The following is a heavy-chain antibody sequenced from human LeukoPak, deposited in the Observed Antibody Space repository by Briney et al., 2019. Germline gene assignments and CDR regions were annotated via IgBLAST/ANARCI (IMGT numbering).Heavy chain of an antibody. CDR2: IYTSGST. CDR1: GGSISSYY. J-gene: IGHJ6*03. Sequence: SETLSLTCTVSGGSISSYYWSWIRQPPGKGLEWIGYIYTSGSTNYNPSLKSRVTISVDTSKNQFSLKLSSVTAADTAVYYCARGTRYSSGWRNYYYYMDVWGKGTTVTISS. CDR3: ARGTRYSSGWRNYYYYMDV. D-gene: IGHD6-19*01. V-gene: IGHV4-4*08.